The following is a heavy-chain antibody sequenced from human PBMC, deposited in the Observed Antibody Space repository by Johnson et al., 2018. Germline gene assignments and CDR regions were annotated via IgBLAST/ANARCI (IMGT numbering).Heavy chain of an antibody. Sequence: QVQLQQWGAGLLKPSETLSLTCAVYGESFSAYYWTWIRQPPGKGLEWIGEINHSRSTNYNPSLKSRVTMSLDTSKNQFSLKLNTVTVADTAVCYCARESSICCHYFDFWGQGTLVTVAS. CDR1: GESFSAYY. V-gene: IGHV4-34*01. J-gene: IGHJ4*02. D-gene: IGHD6-6*01. CDR3: ARESSICCHYFDF. CDR2: INHSRST.